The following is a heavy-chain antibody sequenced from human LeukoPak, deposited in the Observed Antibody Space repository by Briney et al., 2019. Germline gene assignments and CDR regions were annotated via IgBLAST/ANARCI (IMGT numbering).Heavy chain of an antibody. V-gene: IGHV4-61*02. CDR3: ARDQVAVAEYFQH. CDR2: IYTSGST. Sequence: SETLSLTCTVSGGSISSGSYYWSWIRQPAGKGLEWIGRIYTSGSTDYNSSLKSRVTVSLDTSKNQFSLRLSSVTAADTAVYYCARDQVAVAEYFQHWGQGTLVTVSS. J-gene: IGHJ1*01. CDR1: GGSISSGSYY. D-gene: IGHD6-19*01.